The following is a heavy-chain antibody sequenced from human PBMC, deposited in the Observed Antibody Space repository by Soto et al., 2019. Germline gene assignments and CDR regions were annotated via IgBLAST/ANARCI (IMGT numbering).Heavy chain of an antibody. J-gene: IGHJ5*02. V-gene: IGHV5-10-1*01. Sequence: PGESLKISCKGSGYSFTSYWISWVRQMPGKGLEWMGRIDPSDSYTNYSPSFQGHVTISADKSISTAYLQWSSLKASDTAMYYCARNGGGKNWFDPWGQGTLVTVSS. CDR2: IDPSDSYT. CDR3: ARNGGGKNWFDP. CDR1: GYSFTSYW.